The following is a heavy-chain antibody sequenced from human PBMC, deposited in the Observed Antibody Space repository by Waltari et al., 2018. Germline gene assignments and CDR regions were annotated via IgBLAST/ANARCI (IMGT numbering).Heavy chain of an antibody. CDR3: AKDLSLVGATSDY. J-gene: IGHJ4*02. CDR2: ISGSGGST. V-gene: IGHV3-23*01. CDR1: GFTFSSYA. D-gene: IGHD1-26*01. Sequence: EVQLLESGGGLVQPGGSLRLSCAASGFTFSSYAMSWVRQAPGKGLEWVSAISGSGGSTYYADPVKGRFTISRDNSKNTLYLQMNSLRAEDTAVYYCAKDLSLVGATSDYWGQGTLVTVSS.